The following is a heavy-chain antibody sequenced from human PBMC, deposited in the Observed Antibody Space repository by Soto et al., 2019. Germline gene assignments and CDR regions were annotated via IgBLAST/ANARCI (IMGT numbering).Heavy chain of an antibody. CDR2: IGNTLDTI. Sequence: VQLVQSGAEVKKPGSSVKVSCKASGGTFSGHTMNWVRQAPGKGLEWVAYIGNTLDTIYYADSVKGRFIISRDDAMKSVFLHMSSLRDDDTAVYYCARGDCSGGSCYGIDVWGRGTTVTVSS. J-gene: IGHJ6*02. D-gene: IGHD2-15*01. CDR1: GGTFSGHT. V-gene: IGHV3-48*02. CDR3: ARGDCSGGSCYGIDV.